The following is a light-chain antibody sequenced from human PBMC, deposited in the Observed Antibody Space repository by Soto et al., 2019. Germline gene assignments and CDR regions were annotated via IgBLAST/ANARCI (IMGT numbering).Light chain of an antibody. J-gene: IGLJ3*02. V-gene: IGLV1-40*01. Sequence: QSVLTQPPSVSGAPGQRVTLSCTGSSSNIGAGYNVHWYQQVPGTAPKLLIYGDSNRPSGVPDRFSGSKSGTSASLAITGLQDEDEADYYCQSYDSSLSGWLFGGGTKLTVL. CDR3: QSYDSSLSGWL. CDR2: GDS. CDR1: SSNIGAGYN.